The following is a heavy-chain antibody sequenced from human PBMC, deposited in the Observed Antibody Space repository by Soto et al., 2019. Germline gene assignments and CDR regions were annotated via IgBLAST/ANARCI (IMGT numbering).Heavy chain of an antibody. CDR3: ATTYDGSGPNSGGYAFDI. CDR2: IYYSGT. D-gene: IGHD3-22*01. V-gene: IGHV4-59*01. Sequence: SETLSLTCAVSGGSISSYYWSWIRQPPGKGLEWIAYIYYSGTSYNPSLKSRVSISLDTSKIQFSLKLSSVTAADTAVYYCATTYDGSGPNSGGYAFDIWGQGTTVTVSS. J-gene: IGHJ3*02. CDR1: GGSISSYY.